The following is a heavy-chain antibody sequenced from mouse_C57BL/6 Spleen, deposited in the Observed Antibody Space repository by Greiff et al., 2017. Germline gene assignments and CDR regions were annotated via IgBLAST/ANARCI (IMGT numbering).Heavy chain of an antibody. J-gene: IGHJ4*01. V-gene: IGHV1-74*01. CDR1: GYTFTSYW. D-gene: IGHD1-1*01. CDR2: IHHSDSDT. CDR3: AINDYYGSSYNAMDY. Sequence: QVQLQQPGAELVKPGASVKVSCKASGYTFTSYWMHWVKQRPGQGLEWIGRIHHSDSDTNYNQKFKGKATLTVDKSSSTAYMQLSSLTSEDSAVYYCAINDYYGSSYNAMDYWGQGTSVTVSS.